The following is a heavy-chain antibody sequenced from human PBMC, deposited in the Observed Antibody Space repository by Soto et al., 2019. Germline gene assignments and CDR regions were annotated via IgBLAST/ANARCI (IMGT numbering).Heavy chain of an antibody. CDR1: GFTFSSYS. Sequence: EVQLVESGGGLVQPGGSLRLSCAASGFTFSSYSMNWVRQAPGKGLEWVSYISSSSSIIYYADSVKGRFTISRDNAKNSLYLQMNSLRDEDTAVYYCARDAVGRFGEYPRADYWGQGTLVTVSS. V-gene: IGHV3-48*02. D-gene: IGHD3-10*01. CDR2: ISSSSSII. J-gene: IGHJ4*02. CDR3: ARDAVGRFGEYPRADY.